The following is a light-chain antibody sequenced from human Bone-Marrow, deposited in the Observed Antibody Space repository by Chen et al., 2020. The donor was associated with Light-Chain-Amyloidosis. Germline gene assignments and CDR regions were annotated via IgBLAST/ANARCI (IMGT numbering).Light chain of an antibody. J-gene: IGLJ3*02. CDR3: QVWDRSSDRPV. CDR1: NIGSTS. V-gene: IGLV3-21*02. Sequence: SYVLTQPSSVSVAPGQTATIAWGGNNIGSTSVHWYQQTPGQAPLLVVYDHSDRPSGIPERLSGSSSGNTATLTIRRVEAGDEADYYCQVWDRSSDRPVFGGGTKLTVL. CDR2: DHS.